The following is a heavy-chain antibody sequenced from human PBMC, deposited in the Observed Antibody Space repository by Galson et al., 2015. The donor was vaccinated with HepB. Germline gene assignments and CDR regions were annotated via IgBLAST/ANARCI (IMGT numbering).Heavy chain of an antibody. V-gene: IGHV3-48*02. D-gene: IGHD3/OR15-3a*01. CDR3: ARLDIEDYYYFFMDV. CDR2: ITSSSSAT. Sequence: SLRLSCAASGFFFSDYSMSWVRQAPGKGLEWLSYITSSSSATYYADSVKGRFTISRDNGKKSVYLQMNSLRDEDTAVYFCARLDIEDYYYFFMDVWGKGTTVTVSS. J-gene: IGHJ6*03. CDR1: GFFFSDYS.